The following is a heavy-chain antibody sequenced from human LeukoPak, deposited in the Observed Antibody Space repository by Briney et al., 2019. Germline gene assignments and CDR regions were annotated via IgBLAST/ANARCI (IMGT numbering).Heavy chain of an antibody. J-gene: IGHJ6*04. V-gene: IGHV3-53*01. CDR3: ARDREVVTARAQMDV. CDR1: GLTVSSNH. CDR2: IYNDGNT. D-gene: IGHD2-21*02. Sequence: GGSLRLSCAVSGLTVSSNHMSWVRQAPGKALEWVSVIYNDGNTYYTDPVKGRFTISRDNSKNTVFLQMNSLRAEDTAMYYCARDREVVTARAQMDVWGKGTTVTVSS.